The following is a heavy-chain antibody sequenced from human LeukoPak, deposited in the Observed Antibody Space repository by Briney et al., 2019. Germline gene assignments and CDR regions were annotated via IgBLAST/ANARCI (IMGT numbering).Heavy chain of an antibody. V-gene: IGHV4-59*01. D-gene: IGHD2-2*01. Sequence: TSETLSLTCTVSGGSISSYYWSWIRQPPGKGLEWIGYIYYSGSTNYNPSLKSRVTISVDTSKNQFSLKLSSVTAADTAVYYCARTSIVPAAVDYWGQGTLVTVSS. CDR1: GGSISSYY. CDR2: IYYSGST. CDR3: ARTSIVPAAVDY. J-gene: IGHJ4*02.